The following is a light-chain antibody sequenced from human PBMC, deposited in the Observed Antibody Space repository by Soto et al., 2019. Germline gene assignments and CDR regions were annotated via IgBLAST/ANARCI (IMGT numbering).Light chain of an antibody. J-gene: IGKJ1*01. V-gene: IGKV3-20*01. Sequence: EIVLTQSPGTLSLSPGERATLSCRASQSVSSSYLAWYHQKPCQAPRLLIYGASSRATGIPDRFSGSGSETDFTLTISRLEHEDIALYYCQHYSSASWTFGQGTKVEIK. CDR2: GAS. CDR3: QHYSSASWT. CDR1: QSVSSSY.